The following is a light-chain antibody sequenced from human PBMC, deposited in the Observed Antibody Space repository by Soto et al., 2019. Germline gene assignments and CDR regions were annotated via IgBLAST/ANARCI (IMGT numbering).Light chain of an antibody. V-gene: IGKV3-20*01. J-gene: IGKJ4*01. CDR3: QQYGSSHTLT. CDR2: GAS. Sequence: EIVMTHSPSTLAVSPGARSTLSCRASQTISYSYLAWYQQKPCQTPRLLVYGASSRATGIPDRFSGSGSGTDFTLTISRLETEDFAVYYCQQYGSSHTLTFGGGTKVDIK. CDR1: QTISYSY.